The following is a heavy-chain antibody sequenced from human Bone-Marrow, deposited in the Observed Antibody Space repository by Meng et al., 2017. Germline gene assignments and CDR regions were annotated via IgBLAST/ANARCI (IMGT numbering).Heavy chain of an antibody. Sequence: GESLKISCAASGFTVSSNYMSWVRQAPGKGLEWVSVIYSGGSTYYADSVKGRFTISRDNSKNTLYLQMHSLRAEDTAVYYCARDGYGDYNHWGQGTLVTVSS. V-gene: IGHV3-66*02. J-gene: IGHJ4*01. D-gene: IGHD4-17*01. CDR2: IYSGGST. CDR1: GFTVSSNY. CDR3: ARDGYGDYNH.